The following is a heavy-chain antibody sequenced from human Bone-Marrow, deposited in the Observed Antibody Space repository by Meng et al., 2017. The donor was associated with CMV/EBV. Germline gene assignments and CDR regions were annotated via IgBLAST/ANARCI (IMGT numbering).Heavy chain of an antibody. J-gene: IGHJ4*02. CDR1: GYSISSGYY. D-gene: IGHD1-26*01. CDR3: ATTAKGGWELLREDD. V-gene: IGHV4-38-2*02. Sequence: GSLRLSCTVSGYSISSGYYWGWIRQPPGKGLEWIGSIYHSGSTYYNPSLKSRVTISVDTSKNQFSLKLSSVTAADTAVYYCATTAKGGWELLREDDWGQGTLVTVSS. CDR2: IYHSGST.